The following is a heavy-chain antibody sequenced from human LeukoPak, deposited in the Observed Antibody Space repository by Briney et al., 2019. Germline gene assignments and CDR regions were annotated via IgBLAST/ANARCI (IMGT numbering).Heavy chain of an antibody. V-gene: IGHV3-23*01. CDR2: ISHGDGTI. D-gene: IGHD3-22*01. CDR1: GFTFSTYW. CDR3: AKGYYDSSGYYPFDY. Sequence: PGGSLRLSCAASGFTFSTYWMHWVRQASGQGLEWVSSISHGDGTIYYADSVKGRFTISRDISKNTLYLQMNSLRAEDTAVYYCAKGYYDSSGYYPFDYWGQGTLVTVSS. J-gene: IGHJ4*02.